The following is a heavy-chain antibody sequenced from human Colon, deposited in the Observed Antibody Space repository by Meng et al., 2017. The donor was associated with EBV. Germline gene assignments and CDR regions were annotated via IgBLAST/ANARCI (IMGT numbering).Heavy chain of an antibody. CDR3: ERVRVIPAAVGFDY. Sequence: VRLWVGGHGLVGPSGPLSSTCVVLGGTIRGSDWWSCVSQPQRKGMEWIGEIYRGGGTNYNPSFKSRVNISVDTSNNHFSLKLSYVTAADTAVYYCERVRVIPAAVGFDYWGQGTLVTVSS. CDR1: GGTIRGSDW. V-gene: IGHV4-4*02. J-gene: IGHJ4*02. CDR2: IYRGGGT. D-gene: IGHD2-2*01.